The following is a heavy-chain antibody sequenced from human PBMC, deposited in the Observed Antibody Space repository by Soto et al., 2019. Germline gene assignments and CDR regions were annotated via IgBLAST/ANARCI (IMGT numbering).Heavy chain of an antibody. J-gene: IGHJ4*02. V-gene: IGHV3-23*01. CDR3: ARGSTDSYPGSRIFDF. CDR1: GLTFGSRA. D-gene: IGHD3-10*01. Sequence: GGSLRLSCVASGLTFGSRAMSWVRQAPGEGLQWVSTITDTGGDAKYADSVRGRFVISRDNSKKTLYLQMTSLTAEDSAMYFCARGSTDSYPGSRIFDFWGQGTLVTVSS. CDR2: ITDTGGDA.